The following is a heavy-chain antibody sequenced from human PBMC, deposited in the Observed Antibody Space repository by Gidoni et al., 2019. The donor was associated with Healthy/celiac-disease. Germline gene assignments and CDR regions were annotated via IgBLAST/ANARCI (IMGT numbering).Heavy chain of an antibody. CDR3: ARDQGTGTGYGMDV. CDR2: IYYSGST. CDR1: AASISSYY. D-gene: IGHD1-7*01. Sequence: QVQLQESGPGLVKPSETLSLTCTVSAASISSYYWSWIRQPPGKGLEWIGYIYYSGSTNYNPSLKSRVTISVDTSKNQFSLKLSSVTAADTAVYYCARDQGTGTGYGMDVWGQGTTVTVSS. V-gene: IGHV4-59*01. J-gene: IGHJ6*02.